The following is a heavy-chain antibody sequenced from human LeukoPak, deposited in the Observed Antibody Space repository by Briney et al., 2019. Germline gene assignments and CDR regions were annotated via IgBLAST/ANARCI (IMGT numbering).Heavy chain of an antibody. J-gene: IGHJ4*02. V-gene: IGHV1-24*01. CDR3: ATVGLSDSSGYDPFDY. D-gene: IGHD3-22*01. Sequence: ASVKVSCKVSGYTLTELSMHWVRQAPGKGLEWMGGFDPEDGETIYAQKFQGRVTMTEDTSTDTAYMELSSLRSEDTAVYYCATVGLSDSSGYDPFDYWGQGTLVTVSS. CDR1: GYTLTELS. CDR2: FDPEDGET.